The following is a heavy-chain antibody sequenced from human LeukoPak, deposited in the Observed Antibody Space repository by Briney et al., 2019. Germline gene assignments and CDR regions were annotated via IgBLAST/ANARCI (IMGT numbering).Heavy chain of an antibody. D-gene: IGHD2-8*01. V-gene: IGHV4-4*02. CDR3: ARDRPNGNWFDP. J-gene: IGHJ5*02. CDR1: GGSTSSSNW. CDR2: IYHSGNT. Sequence: SGTLSLTCAVSGGSTSSSNWWSWVRQPPGKGLEWIGEIYHSGNTNYNPSLKSRVTISLDKSKNQFSLKLSSVTAADTAVYYCARDRPNGNWFDPWGQGTLVTVSS.